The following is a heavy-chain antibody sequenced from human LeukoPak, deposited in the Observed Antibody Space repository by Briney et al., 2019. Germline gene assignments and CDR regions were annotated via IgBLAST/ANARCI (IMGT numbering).Heavy chain of an antibody. CDR2: ITRDSIYT. J-gene: IGHJ1*01. CDR3: ARDPNYYDSSGYKYFQH. D-gene: IGHD3-22*01. Sequence: KLGGSLRLSCAASGFTFSNYNMNWVRQTPGKGLEWVSSITRDSIYTFYADSVKGRFTISRDNAKNSLYLQMNSLRAEDTAVYYCARDPNYYDSSGYKYFQHWGQGTLVTVSS. CDR1: GFTFSNYN. V-gene: IGHV3-21*01.